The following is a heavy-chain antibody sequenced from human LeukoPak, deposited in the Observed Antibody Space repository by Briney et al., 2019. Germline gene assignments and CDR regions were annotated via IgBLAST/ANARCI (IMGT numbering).Heavy chain of an antibody. CDR2: INPNSGGT. CDR1: GYTFTGDY. D-gene: IGHD1-26*01. J-gene: IGHJ4*02. V-gene: IGHV1-2*06. CDR3: ARSSRLWFNDGRADKN. Sequence: ASVKVSCKASGYTFTGDYMHWVRQAPGQGLEWMGRINPNSGGTNYAQKFQGRVTMTRDTSISTAYMELSRLRSDDTAVYYCARSSRLWFNDGRADKNWGQGTLVTVSS.